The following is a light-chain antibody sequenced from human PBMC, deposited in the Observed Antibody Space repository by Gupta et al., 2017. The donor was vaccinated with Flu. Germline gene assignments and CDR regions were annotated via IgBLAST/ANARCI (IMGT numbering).Light chain of an antibody. CDR3: QQDDNIPLT. V-gene: IGKV1-33*01. CDR2: DAS. CDR1: QDITIY. Sequence: DIQMTQSPSSLSASVGDRVTITCQASQDITIYLNWFQQKPGRAPKLLIYDASNLETGVPSRFSGSGSGTDFTFTISSLQPEDIATYYCQQDDNIPLTFGGGTKVEIK. J-gene: IGKJ4*01.